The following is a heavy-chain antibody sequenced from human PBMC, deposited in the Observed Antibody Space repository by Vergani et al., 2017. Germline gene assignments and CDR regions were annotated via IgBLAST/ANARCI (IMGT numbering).Heavy chain of an antibody. CDR3: ARDGALPLLWFGELSWSFDP. CDR2: INPNSGGT. V-gene: IGHV1-2*02. Sequence: QVQLVQSGAEVKKPGASVKVSCKASGYTFTGYYMHWVRQAPGQGLEWMGWINPNSGGTNYAQKFQGRVTMSREPSISTAYMELSRLRSDDTAVYYCARDGALPLLWFGELSWSFDPWGQGTLVTVSS. D-gene: IGHD3-10*01. J-gene: IGHJ5*02. CDR1: GYTFTGYY.